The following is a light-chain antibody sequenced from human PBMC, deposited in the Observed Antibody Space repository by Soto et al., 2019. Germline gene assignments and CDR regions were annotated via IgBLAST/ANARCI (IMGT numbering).Light chain of an antibody. J-gene: IGLJ2*01. CDR3: QTWDTDIVV. V-gene: IGLV4-69*01. CDR1: RGHSNYA. Sequence: QLVLTQSPSASASLGASVKLTCTLSRGHSNYAIAWHQQQPEKGPRFLMKLNSDGSHSKGDGIPDRFSGSSSGAERYLTISSLQSEDEGDYYCQTWDTDIVVFGGGTKLTVL. CDR2: LNSDGSH.